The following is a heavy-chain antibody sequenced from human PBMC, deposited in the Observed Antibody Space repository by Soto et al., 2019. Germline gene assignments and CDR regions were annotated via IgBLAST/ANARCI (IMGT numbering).Heavy chain of an antibody. CDR3: ARIGSLWTYRVIDY. V-gene: IGHV4-59*01. Sequence: QLQESGPGLVKPSETLSLTCTVSGGSISDSYWTWVRQPPGKGLAWIGFVYSSGSTHYSPALKSRVTMSIDTATNRCSLKLTSVTAADTARYYCARIGSLWTYRVIDYWGQGTLVAASS. CDR2: VYSSGST. J-gene: IGHJ4*02. CDR1: GGSISDSY. D-gene: IGHD3-3*01.